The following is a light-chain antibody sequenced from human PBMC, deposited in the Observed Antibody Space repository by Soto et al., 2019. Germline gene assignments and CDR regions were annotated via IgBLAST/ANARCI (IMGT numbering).Light chain of an antibody. CDR2: EVT. V-gene: IGLV2-8*01. CDR3: ASYAGNNNFVL. J-gene: IGLJ2*01. Sequence: QSALAQPPSASGSPGQSVTISCTGTSSDVGAYNYVSWYQQHPGKAPKLVIYEVTERPSGVPERFSGSKSGSTASLTVSGLQAEDEALYYCASYAGNNNFVLFGGGTKVT. CDR1: SSDVGAYNY.